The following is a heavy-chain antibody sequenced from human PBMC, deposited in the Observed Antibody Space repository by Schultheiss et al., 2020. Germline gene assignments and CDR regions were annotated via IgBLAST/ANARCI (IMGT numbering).Heavy chain of an antibody. CDR2: IYYSGST. J-gene: IGHJ4*02. D-gene: IGHD3-10*01. Sequence: SETLSLTCTVSGGSINSGGYYWSWIRQYPGKGLEWIGYIYYSGSTYYNPSLKSRVTISVDTSKNQFSLKLSSVTAADTAVYYCARGYYGSGSWWGQGTLVTVSS. CDR1: GGSINSGGYY. CDR3: ARGYYGSGSW. V-gene: IGHV4-31*03.